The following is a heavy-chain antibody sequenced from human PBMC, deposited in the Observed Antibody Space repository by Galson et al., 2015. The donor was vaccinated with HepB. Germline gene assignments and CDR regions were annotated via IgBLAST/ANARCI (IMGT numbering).Heavy chain of an antibody. J-gene: IGHJ4*02. V-gene: IGHV1-18*01. CDR2: ISAYTGNT. CDR1: GYTFTSYG. CDR3: ARDGPQDYYDTSGYYYFDY. Sequence: SVKVSCKASGYTFTSYGISWVRQAPGQGLEWMGWISAYTGNTNNAQKFQGRVTMTTDTATSTAYMELRSLRSDDTAVYYCARDGPQDYYDTSGYYYFDYWGQGTPVTVSS. D-gene: IGHD3-22*01.